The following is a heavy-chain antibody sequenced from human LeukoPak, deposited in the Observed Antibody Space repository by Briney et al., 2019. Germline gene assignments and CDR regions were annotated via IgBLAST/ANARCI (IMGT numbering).Heavy chain of an antibody. CDR1: GFTFDDYG. D-gene: IGHD5-12*01. J-gene: IGHJ4*02. CDR2: INWNGGST. Sequence: GGSLRLSCAASGFTFDDYGMSWVRQAPGKGLEWVSGINWNGGSTGYADSLKGRFTISRDNAKNSLYLQMNSLRAEDTALYYCARDGARGVATDYDYWGQGTLVTVSS. V-gene: IGHV3-20*04. CDR3: ARDGARGVATDYDY.